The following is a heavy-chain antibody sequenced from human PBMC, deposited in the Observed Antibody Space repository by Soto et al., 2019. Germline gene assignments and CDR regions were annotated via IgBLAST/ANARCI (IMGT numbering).Heavy chain of an antibody. CDR1: GFTFDDYA. V-gene: IGHV3-9*01. Sequence: EVHLVESGGGLVQPGRSLRLSCAASGFTFDDYAMYWVRRVPGKGLEWVSSISWNSNIVGYVDSVKGRFTISRDNDKNSLYLQMDSLRPEDPALFYCARGGPGGFFSCGRFFFDSWGQGTLVTVSS. CDR2: ISWNSNIV. J-gene: IGHJ4*02. CDR3: ARGGPGGFFSCGRFFFDS. D-gene: IGHD2-15*01.